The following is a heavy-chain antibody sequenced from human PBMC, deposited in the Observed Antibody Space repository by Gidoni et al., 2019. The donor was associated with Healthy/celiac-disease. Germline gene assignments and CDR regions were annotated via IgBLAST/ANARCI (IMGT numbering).Heavy chain of an antibody. CDR2: IIPIFGTA. CDR3: ARVNYYGSGSYYIGAWFDP. D-gene: IGHD3-10*01. CDR1: GGTYSSCA. J-gene: IGHJ5*02. V-gene: IGHV1-69*06. Sequence: QVQLVQSGAEVKKPGSSVKVSCKAYGGTYSSCAISWLRQAPGQGLEWMGGIIPIFGTANYAQKFQGRVTITADKSTSTAYMELSSLRSEDTVVYYCARVNYYGSGSYYIGAWFDPWGQGTLVTVSS.